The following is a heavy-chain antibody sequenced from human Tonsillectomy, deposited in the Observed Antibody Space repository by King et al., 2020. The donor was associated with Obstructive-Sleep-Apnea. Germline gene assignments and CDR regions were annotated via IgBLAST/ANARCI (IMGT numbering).Heavy chain of an antibody. Sequence: QLQESGPGLVKPSETLSLTCTVSGGSVSSSSYYWGWIRQPPGKGLEWIGSIYYSGSTYYNPSLKSRVTISVDTSTNQFSLKVSSVTAADTAVYYCARDPYSYFAHWGQGTLVTVSS. CDR2: IYYSGST. V-gene: IGHV4-39*07. J-gene: IGHJ4*02. CDR1: GGSVSSSSYY. CDR3: ARDPYSYFAH. D-gene: IGHD1-26*01.